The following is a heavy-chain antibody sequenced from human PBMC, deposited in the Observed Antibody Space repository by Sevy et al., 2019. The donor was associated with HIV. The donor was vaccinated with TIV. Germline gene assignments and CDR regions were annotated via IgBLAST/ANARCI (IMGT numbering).Heavy chain of an antibody. D-gene: IGHD3-22*01. CDR1: GFTFGDYA. V-gene: IGHV3-49*03. CDR3: TRDGPTGYYDSSGYPYYFDY. J-gene: IGHJ4*02. Sequence: GGSLRLSCTASGFTFGDYAMSWFRQAPGKGLEWVGFIRSKAYGGTTEYAASVKGRFTISRDDSKSIAYLQINSLKTEDTAVYYCTRDGPTGYYDSSGYPYYFDYWGQGTLVTVSS. CDR2: IRSKAYGGTT.